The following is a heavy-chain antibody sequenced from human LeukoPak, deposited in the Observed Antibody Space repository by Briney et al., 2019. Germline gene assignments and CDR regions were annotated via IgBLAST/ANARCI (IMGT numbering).Heavy chain of an antibody. V-gene: IGHV3-23*01. CDR2: ISGSGGST. CDR1: GFTFSSYA. Sequence: AGGSLRLSCAASGFTFSSYAMSWVRQAPGKGLEWVSAISGSGGSTYYADSVKGRFTISRDNSKNTLYLQMNSLRAEDTAVYYCAKDQGSGSYCEFDYWGQGTLVTVSS. D-gene: IGHD1-26*01. J-gene: IGHJ4*02. CDR3: AKDQGSGSYCEFDY.